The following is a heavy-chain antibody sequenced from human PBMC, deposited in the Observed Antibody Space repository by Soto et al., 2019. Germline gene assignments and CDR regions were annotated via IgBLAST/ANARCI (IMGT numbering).Heavy chain of an antibody. J-gene: IGHJ5*02. Sequence: GESLKISCKGSGYSFTSYWIGWVRQMPGKGLEWMGIIYPGDSDTRYSPSFQGQVTISADKSISTAYLQWSSLKASDTAMYYCARRGSSGWEPEDWFDPWGQGTLVTVSS. V-gene: IGHV5-51*01. CDR2: IYPGDSDT. CDR3: ARRGSSGWEPEDWFDP. CDR1: GYSFTSYW. D-gene: IGHD6-19*01.